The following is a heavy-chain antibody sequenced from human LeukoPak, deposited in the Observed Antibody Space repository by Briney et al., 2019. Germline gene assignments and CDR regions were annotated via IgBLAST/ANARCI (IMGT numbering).Heavy chain of an antibody. CDR3: ATRRYVWGSYRWDFDY. V-gene: IGHV1-24*01. Sequence: ASVKVSCKVSGYTLTELSMHWVRQAPGKGVEGWGGFDPEDGETIYAQKFQGRVTMTEGTSTDTAYMELSSLRSEDTAVYYCATRRYVWGSYRWDFDYWGQGTLVTVSS. CDR1: GYTLTELS. J-gene: IGHJ4*02. CDR2: FDPEDGET. D-gene: IGHD3-16*02.